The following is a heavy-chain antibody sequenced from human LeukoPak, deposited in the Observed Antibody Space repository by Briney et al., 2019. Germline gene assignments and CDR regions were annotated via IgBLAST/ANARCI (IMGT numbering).Heavy chain of an antibody. D-gene: IGHD3-10*01. CDR3: GGGLVRGPKDY. V-gene: IGHV3-7*01. CDR1: GFTLSSYW. Sequence: PGGSLRLSCAASGFTLSSYWMSWVRQAPGKGLEWVANIKQDGSEKFYVDSVKGRFTISRDNAKDSLYLQMNSLRAEDTAVYYCGGGLVRGPKDYWGQGTLVTVSS. J-gene: IGHJ4*02. CDR2: IKQDGSEK.